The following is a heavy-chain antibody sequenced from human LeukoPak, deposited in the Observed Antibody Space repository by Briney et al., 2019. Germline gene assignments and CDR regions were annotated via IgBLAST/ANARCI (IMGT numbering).Heavy chain of an antibody. V-gene: IGHV3-23*01. D-gene: IGHD6-19*01. CDR1: GFTFSSYA. J-gene: IGHJ4*02. Sequence: GGSLRLSCAASGFTFSSYAMSWVRQAPGKGLEWVSAISGSGGSTYYADSVKGRFTISRDNSKNTLYLQMNSLRAEDSAVYYCGRVRYDRGWYDYWGQGPLVTVSS. CDR2: ISGSGGST. CDR3: GRVRYDRGWYDY.